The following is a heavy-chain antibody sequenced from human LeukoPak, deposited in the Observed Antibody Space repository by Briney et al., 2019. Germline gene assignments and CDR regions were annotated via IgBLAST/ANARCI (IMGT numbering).Heavy chain of an antibody. CDR1: GYSIRSGYY. CDR2: IYHSGST. J-gene: IGHJ6*04. V-gene: IGHV4-38-2*02. Sequence: PSETLSLTCTVSGYSIRSGYYWGWIRQPPGKGLEWIGSIYHSGSTYYNPSLRSRVTMSVDTSKNQFSLRLSTVTAADTAVYYCAREPHSMKYYYGSGSLAGILDVWGKGTTVTVSS. CDR3: AREPHSMKYYYGSGSLAGILDV. D-gene: IGHD3-10*01.